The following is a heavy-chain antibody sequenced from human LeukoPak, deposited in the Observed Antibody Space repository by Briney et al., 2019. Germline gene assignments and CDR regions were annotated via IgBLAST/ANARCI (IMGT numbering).Heavy chain of an antibody. CDR3: ARAIRGP. V-gene: IGHV3-53*01. CDR1: GFTFSSYA. J-gene: IGHJ5*02. CDR2: IYSGGST. Sequence: SGGSLRLSCAASGFTFSSYAMSWVRQAPGKGLEWVSVIYSGGSTYYADSVKGRFTISRDNSKNTLYLQMNSLRAEDTAVYYCARAIRGPWGQGTLVTVSS.